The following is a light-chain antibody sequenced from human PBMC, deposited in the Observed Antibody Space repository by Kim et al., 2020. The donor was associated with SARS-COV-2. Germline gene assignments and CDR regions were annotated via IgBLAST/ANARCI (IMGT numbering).Light chain of an antibody. V-gene: IGLV2-14*03. CDR2: DVT. CDR1: TSDVGTYTY. CDR3: SSYTSSNTFV. J-gene: IGLJ1*01. Sequence: GQSTTISCTGTTSDVGTYTYVSWYQQHPGRAPKVMIYDVTKRPSGVSNRFSGSKSANTASLTISGLQAEDEADYYCSSYTSSNTFVFGTGTKVTVL.